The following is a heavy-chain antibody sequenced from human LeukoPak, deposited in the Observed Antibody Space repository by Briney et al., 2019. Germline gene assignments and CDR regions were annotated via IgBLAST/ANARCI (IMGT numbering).Heavy chain of an antibody. CDR2: ISSNGGST. D-gene: IGHD3-9*01. CDR3: ARGRAGYFDWLPFYFDY. J-gene: IGHJ4*02. CDR1: GFTFSSYA. Sequence: PGGSLRLSCAASGFTFSSYAMPWVRQAPGKGLEYVSAISSNGGSTYYANSVKGRFTISRDNSKNTLYRQMGSLRAEDMAVYYCARGRAGYFDWLPFYFDYWGQGTLVTVSS. V-gene: IGHV3-64*01.